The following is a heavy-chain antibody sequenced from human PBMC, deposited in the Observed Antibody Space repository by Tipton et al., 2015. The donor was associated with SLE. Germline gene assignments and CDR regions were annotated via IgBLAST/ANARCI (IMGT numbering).Heavy chain of an antibody. J-gene: IGHJ5*02. Sequence: TLSLTCTVSGGSISSSSYYWGWIRQPPGKGLEWIGSIYYRGSTYYNPSLKSRVTISVDTAKNQFPLKLSSVPAADTAVYYCARHRAAAEGSSWFDPWGQGTLVTVSS. V-gene: IGHV4-39*01. D-gene: IGHD6-13*01. CDR3: ARHRAAAEGSSWFDP. CDR2: IYYRGST. CDR1: GGSISSSSYY.